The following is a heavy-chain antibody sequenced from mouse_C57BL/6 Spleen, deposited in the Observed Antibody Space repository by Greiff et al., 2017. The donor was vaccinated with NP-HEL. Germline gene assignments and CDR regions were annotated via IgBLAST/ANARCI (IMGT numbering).Heavy chain of an antibody. CDR1: GYAFTNYL. CDR2: INPGSGGT. V-gene: IGHV1-54*01. D-gene: IGHD3-2*02. Sequence: QVQLKESGAELVRPGTSVKVSCKASGYAFTNYLIEWVKQRPGQGLEWIGVINPGSGGTNYNEKFKGKATLTADKSSSTAYIQLSSLTSEDSAVYFCARNGTAQATHFAYWGHGTLVTVSA. J-gene: IGHJ3*01. CDR3: ARNGTAQATHFAY.